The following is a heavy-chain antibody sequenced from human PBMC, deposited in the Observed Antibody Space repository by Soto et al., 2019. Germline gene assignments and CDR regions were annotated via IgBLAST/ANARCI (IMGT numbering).Heavy chain of an antibody. CDR2: TRNKANSYTT. Sequence: EVQLVESGGDLVQPGGSPRLSCAASGFTFSDHYMDWVRQAPGKGLEWVGRTRNKANSYTTEYAASVKGRFTISRDDSKNSLYLQMNSLKTEDTAVYYCARRYSYGSSYFDYWGQGTLVTVSS. D-gene: IGHD5-18*01. V-gene: IGHV3-72*01. CDR3: ARRYSYGSSYFDY. CDR1: GFTFSDHY. J-gene: IGHJ4*02.